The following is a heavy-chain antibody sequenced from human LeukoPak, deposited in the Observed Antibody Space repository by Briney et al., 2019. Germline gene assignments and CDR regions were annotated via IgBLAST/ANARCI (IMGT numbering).Heavy chain of an antibody. CDR1: GFTFSSYS. V-gene: IGHV3-21*01. CDR2: ISSSSSYI. D-gene: IGHD2-15*01. Sequence: GGSLRLSCAASGFTFSSYSMNWVRQAPGKGLEWVSSISSSSSYIYYADSVKGRFTISRDNAKNLLYLQMNSLRAEDTAVYYCARDLAGYCSGGSCYTYYYYYYMDVWGKGTTVTVSS. J-gene: IGHJ6*03. CDR3: ARDLAGYCSGGSCYTYYYYYYMDV.